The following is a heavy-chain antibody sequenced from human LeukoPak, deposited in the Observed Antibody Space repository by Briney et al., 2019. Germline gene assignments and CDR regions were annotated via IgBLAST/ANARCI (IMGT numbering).Heavy chain of an antibody. CDR2: IIPIFGTA. Sequence: GASVKVSCKASGGTFSSYAISWVRQAPGQGLEWMGGIIPIFGTANYAQKFQGRVTITTDESTSTAYMELSSLRSEDTAVYYCARAGSGYDKLAGSDAFDIWGQGTMVTVSS. CDR1: GGTFSSYA. CDR3: ARAGSGYDKLAGSDAFDI. D-gene: IGHD5-12*01. V-gene: IGHV1-69*05. J-gene: IGHJ3*02.